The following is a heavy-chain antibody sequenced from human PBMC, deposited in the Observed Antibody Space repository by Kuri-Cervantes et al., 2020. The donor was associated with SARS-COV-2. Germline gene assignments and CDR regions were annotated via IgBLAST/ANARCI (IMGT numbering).Heavy chain of an antibody. CDR1: GGSISSSSYY. V-gene: IGHV4-39*07. D-gene: IGHD3-16*01. J-gene: IGHJ4*02. CDR2: IYYSGST. Sequence: SETLSLTCTVSGGSISSSSYYWGWIRQPPGKGLEWIGSIYYSGSTNYNPSLKSRVTISVDTSKNQFSLKLSSVTAADTAVYYCASGSQFFRVWVYWGQGTLVTVSS. CDR3: ASGSQFFRVWVY.